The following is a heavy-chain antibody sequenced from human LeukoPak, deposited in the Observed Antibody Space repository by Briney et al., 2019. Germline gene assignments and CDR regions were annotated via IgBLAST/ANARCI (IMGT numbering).Heavy chain of an antibody. CDR1: GFTFSSYW. CDR2: IKQDGSEE. CDR3: ARDLPDYYDSSGCPVDY. J-gene: IGHJ4*02. Sequence: GGSLRLSCAASGFTFSSYWMSWVRQAPGKGLEWVANIKQDGSEEYYVDSVKGRFTISRDNAKNSLYLQMNSLRAEDTAVYYCARDLPDYYDSSGCPVDYWGQGPLVTVSS. D-gene: IGHD3-22*01. V-gene: IGHV3-7*01.